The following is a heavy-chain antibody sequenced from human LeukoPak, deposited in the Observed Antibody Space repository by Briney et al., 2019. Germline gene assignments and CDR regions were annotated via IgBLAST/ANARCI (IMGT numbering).Heavy chain of an antibody. CDR2: IYTSGST. D-gene: IGHD5-12*01. J-gene: IGHJ4*02. CDR3: ARELAGYGKLDY. Sequence: SETLSLTFTVSGGSISSGIYFWSWIRQPAGEGLEWIGRIYTSGSTNYNPSLKSRVTISPDTSKNQFSLKLSSVTAADTAVYYCARELAGYGKLDYWGQGILVTVSS. CDR1: GGSISSGIYF. V-gene: IGHV4-61*02.